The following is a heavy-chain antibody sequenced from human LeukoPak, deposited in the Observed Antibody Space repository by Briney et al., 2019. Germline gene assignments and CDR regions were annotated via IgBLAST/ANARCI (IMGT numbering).Heavy chain of an antibody. CDR2: ISGTGNSK. CDR1: GFTFSNYY. J-gene: IGHJ4*02. Sequence: GGSLRLSCVTSGFTFSNYYMTWIRQAPGKGLEWVSCISGTGNSKYYADSVKGRFTISRDNAKNPLYLQMSSLRAEDTAMYYCARDYSGSEYFFDYWGQGSLVTVSS. V-gene: IGHV3-11*01. D-gene: IGHD1-26*01. CDR3: ARDYSGSEYFFDY.